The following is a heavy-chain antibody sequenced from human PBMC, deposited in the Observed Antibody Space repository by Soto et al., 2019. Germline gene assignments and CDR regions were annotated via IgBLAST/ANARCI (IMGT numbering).Heavy chain of an antibody. J-gene: IGHJ6*02. CDR1: GFTFSSYE. CDR2: ISRSGSTI. CDR3: AMKYGMDV. V-gene: IGHV3-48*03. Sequence: GGSLRLSCAASGFTFSSYEMNWVRQAPGKGLEWVSYISRSGSTIYYTDSVKGRFTISRDNAKNSLYLQMNSLRAEDTAVHYCAMKYGMDVWGQGTTVTVSS.